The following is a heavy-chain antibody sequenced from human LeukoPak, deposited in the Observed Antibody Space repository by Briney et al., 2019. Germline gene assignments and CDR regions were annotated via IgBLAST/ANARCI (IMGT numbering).Heavy chain of an antibody. D-gene: IGHD3-3*01. V-gene: IGHV7-4-1*02. Sequence: ASVKVSCKASGYTFTGYYMHWVRQAPGQGLEWMGWINTNTGNPTYAQGFTGRFVFSLDTSVSTAYLQISSLKAEDTAVYYCARFRDYDFWSGLDYWGQGTLVTVSS. CDR1: GYTFTGYY. J-gene: IGHJ4*02. CDR2: INTNTGNP. CDR3: ARFRDYDFWSGLDY.